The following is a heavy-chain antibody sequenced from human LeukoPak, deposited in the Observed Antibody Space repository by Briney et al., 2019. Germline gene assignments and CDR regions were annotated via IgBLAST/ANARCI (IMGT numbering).Heavy chain of an antibody. CDR2: FYYSGSS. D-gene: IGHD3-10*01. CDR1: GGSISSYY. CDR3: ARVSPGVGAFDI. J-gene: IGHJ3*02. V-gene: IGHV4-59*01. Sequence: RASETLSLTCTGSGGSISSYYWGWIRQPPGKGLEWIGYFYYSGSSNYNPSLKSRVTISGDTSKNQFSLKLSSVTAADTAIYYCARVSPGVGAFDIWGRGTMVTVSS.